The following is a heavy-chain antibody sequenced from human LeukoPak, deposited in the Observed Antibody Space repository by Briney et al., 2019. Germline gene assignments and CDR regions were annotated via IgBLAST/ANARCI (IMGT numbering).Heavy chain of an antibody. V-gene: IGHV4-61*08. CDR2: IYYSGST. CDR1: GGSISSGDYY. Sequence: SQTLSLTCTVSGGSISSGDYYWSWIRQPPGKGLEWIGYIYYSGSTNYNPSLKSRVTISVDTSKNQFSLKLSSVTAADTAVYYYARVKKGLRPVDLWGRGTLVTVSS. D-gene: IGHD6-6*01. CDR3: ARVKKGLRPVDL. J-gene: IGHJ2*01.